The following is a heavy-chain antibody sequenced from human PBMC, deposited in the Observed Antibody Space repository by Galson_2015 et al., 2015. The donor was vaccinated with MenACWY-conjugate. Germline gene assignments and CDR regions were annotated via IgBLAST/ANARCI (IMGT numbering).Heavy chain of an antibody. CDR2: IKSKTDGGTT. CDR1: GFTFSNAW. J-gene: IGHJ4*02. V-gene: IGHV3-15*07. Sequence: SLRLSCAASGFTFSNAWMNWARQAPGKGLEWVGRIKSKTDGGTTDYAAPVKGRFTISRDDSKNTLYLQMNSLKTEDTAVYYCTTGQDLYSGGDYWGQGTLVTVSS. CDR3: TTGQDLYSGGDY. D-gene: IGHD6-13*01.